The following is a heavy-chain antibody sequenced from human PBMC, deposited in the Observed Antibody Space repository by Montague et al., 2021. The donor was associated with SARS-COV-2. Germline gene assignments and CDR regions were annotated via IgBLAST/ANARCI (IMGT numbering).Heavy chain of an antibody. Sequence: SETLSLTCTVSGGSISSYYWSWIRQPPGKGLEWIGYIYYSGSTNXNPSLKSRVTISVDTSKNQSSLKLSSVTAADTAVYYCARVSRITTFGVVGWFDPWGQGTLVAVSS. CDR2: IYYSGST. D-gene: IGHD3-3*01. V-gene: IGHV4-59*01. CDR1: GGSISSYY. J-gene: IGHJ5*02. CDR3: ARVSRITTFGVVGWFDP.